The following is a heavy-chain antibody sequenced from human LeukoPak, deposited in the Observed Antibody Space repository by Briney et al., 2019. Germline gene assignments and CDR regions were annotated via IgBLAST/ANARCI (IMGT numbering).Heavy chain of an antibody. CDR1: GGSISGYF. Sequence: SEILSLTCAVSGGSISGYFWSWSRQPPGKGLEWIGYIYYTGSTIYNPSLRSRVTMSVDVSKNQFSLDLTSVTTADTAVYYCARHDPVGHFLRGMDVWGQGTTVTVSS. D-gene: IGHD2/OR15-2a*01. V-gene: IGHV4-59*08. CDR3: ARHDPVGHFLRGMDV. J-gene: IGHJ6*02. CDR2: IYYTGST.